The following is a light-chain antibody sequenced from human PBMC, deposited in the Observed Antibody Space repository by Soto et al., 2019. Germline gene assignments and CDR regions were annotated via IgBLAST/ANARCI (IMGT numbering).Light chain of an antibody. CDR2: DAS. CDR1: QSVTNF. V-gene: IGKV3-11*01. CDR3: QQRSNSPLT. Sequence: EIVLTQSPATLSLSPGERATISCRASQSVTNFLALYQQKLGQAPRLLIYDASKRATGIPGRFSGSGSGTYFTHTSANQEPEDFPVYYCQQRSNSPLTFGGGTKVEIK. J-gene: IGKJ4*01.